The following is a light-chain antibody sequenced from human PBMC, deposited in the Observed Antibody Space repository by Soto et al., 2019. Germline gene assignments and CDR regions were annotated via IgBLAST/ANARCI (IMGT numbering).Light chain of an antibody. CDR2: SAS. J-gene: IGKJ1*01. V-gene: IGKV1-39*01. CDR3: QQSSNIPWT. CDR1: QHVDRY. Sequence: DIQMTQSPSSLSASFLDSFTITFRTSQHVDRYLSWYQQIPGRASKLLIYSASSLVSGVPPRFRGSASGTEFTLSISSLQREDFATYFCQQSSNIPWTFGQGTKVDI.